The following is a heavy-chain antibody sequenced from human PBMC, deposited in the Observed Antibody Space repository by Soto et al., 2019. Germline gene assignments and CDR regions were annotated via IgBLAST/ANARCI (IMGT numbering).Heavy chain of an antibody. J-gene: IGHJ4*02. CDR2: ISTSTGDT. D-gene: IGHD5-18*01. V-gene: IGHV1-18*04. Sequence: QVQLVQSGAEVKKPGASVTISCKASGYTFTANGVSWVRQAPGHGLEWIGWISTSTGDTNYAHSLQGRVNMTTDTSTSTAYLEVRSLRSDDTAVYWCARDVGYSYGYGYGYWGQGTLVTVSS. CDR3: ARDVGYSYGYGYGY. CDR1: GYTFTANG.